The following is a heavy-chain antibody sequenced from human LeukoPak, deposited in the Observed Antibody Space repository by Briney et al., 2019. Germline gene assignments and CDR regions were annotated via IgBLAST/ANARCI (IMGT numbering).Heavy chain of an antibody. D-gene: IGHD3-3*01. V-gene: IGHV3-23*01. CDR1: KFTFSNYA. CDR2: ISGSGDST. CDR3: AKDIHTIDALDI. J-gene: IGHJ3*02. Sequence: GGSPRLSCTASKFTFSNYAMGWVRQAPGKGLEWVSAISGSGDSTYYADSVKGRFTISRDISNNTLYLQMKSLRAEDTAVYYCAKDIHTIDALDIWGQGTMVTVSS.